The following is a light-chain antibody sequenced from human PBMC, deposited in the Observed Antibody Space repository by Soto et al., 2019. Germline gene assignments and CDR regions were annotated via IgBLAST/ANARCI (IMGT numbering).Light chain of an antibody. Sequence: IVLTQSPGTLSLSPGDRATLSCRASQSVKSTYLAWYQQKPGQSPRLLISGTSTRAPGIPDRFSGSGSGTDFTLTISRLEPEDFAVYYCQQYGTSPTITFGQGTRLDIK. V-gene: IGKV3-20*01. CDR1: QSVKSTY. CDR2: GTS. J-gene: IGKJ5*01. CDR3: QQYGTSPTIT.